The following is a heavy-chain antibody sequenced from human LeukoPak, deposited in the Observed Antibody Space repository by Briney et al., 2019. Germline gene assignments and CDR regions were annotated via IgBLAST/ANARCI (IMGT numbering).Heavy chain of an antibody. CDR2: IYHSGST. D-gene: IGHD4-17*01. CDR1: GGSISSGGYS. V-gene: IGHV4-30-2*01. Sequence: SQTLSLTCAVSGGSISSGGYSWSWIRQPPGKGLEWIGYIYHSGSTYYNPSLKSRVTISVDRSKNQFSLKLSSVAAADTAVYYCARAGLWGDYGDYAGLDYWGQGTLVTVSS. CDR3: ARAGLWGDYGDYAGLDY. J-gene: IGHJ4*02.